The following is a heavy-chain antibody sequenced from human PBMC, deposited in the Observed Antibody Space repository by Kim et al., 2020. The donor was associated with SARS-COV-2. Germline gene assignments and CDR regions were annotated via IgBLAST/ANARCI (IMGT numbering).Heavy chain of an antibody. Sequence: GGSLRLSCAASGFTFSSYAMNWVRQAPGKGLECVSAISGSGGSTYYADSVKGRFTISRDSSKNTLYLQMNILRAEDTAVYYCAKDLYQSPRYSDLWGRGTLVTVSS. CDR3: AKDLYQSPRYSDL. V-gene: IGHV3-23*01. D-gene: IGHD2-2*01. J-gene: IGHJ2*01. CDR2: ISGSGGST. CDR1: GFTFSSYA.